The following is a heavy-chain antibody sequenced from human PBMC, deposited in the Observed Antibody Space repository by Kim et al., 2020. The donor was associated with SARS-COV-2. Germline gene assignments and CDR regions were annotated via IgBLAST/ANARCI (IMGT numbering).Heavy chain of an antibody. D-gene: IGHD3-3*01. CDR2: IYYSGST. CDR1: GGSISSGGYY. J-gene: IGHJ5*02. Sequence: SETLSLTCTVSGGSISSGGYYWSWLRQHPGKGLEWIGYIYYSGSTYYNPSLKSRVTLSVDTSKNQFSLKLRSVTAVDTAMYYCARAMGMTIVGVVIVNWFDPWGQGTQVSVSS. CDR3: ARAMGMTIVGVVIVNWFDP. V-gene: IGHV4-31*03.